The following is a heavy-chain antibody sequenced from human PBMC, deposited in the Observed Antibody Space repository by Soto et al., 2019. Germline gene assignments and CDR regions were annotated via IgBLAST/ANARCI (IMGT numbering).Heavy chain of an antibody. J-gene: IGHJ3*02. Sequence: QLQLVQSGAEVKKPGASVKVSCKASGYTFINYYMHWVRQAPGQGLEWMGIINPNGGSTTYAQKFQGRVTLPRDTSTNTVNMEVRSLRSEDTAVYYCAREKWLVRRNDPFDIWGQGTMVTVSS. CDR1: GYTFINYY. V-gene: IGHV1-46*01. CDR2: INPNGGST. CDR3: AREKWLVRRNDPFDI. D-gene: IGHD6-19*01.